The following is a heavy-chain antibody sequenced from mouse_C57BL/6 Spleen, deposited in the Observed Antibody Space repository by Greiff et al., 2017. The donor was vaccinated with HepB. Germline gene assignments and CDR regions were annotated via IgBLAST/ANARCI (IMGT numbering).Heavy chain of an antibody. V-gene: IGHV1-15*01. D-gene: IGHD1-1*01. Sequence: QVHVKQSGAELVRPGASVTLSCKASGYTFTDYEMHWVKQTPVHGLEWIGAIDPETGGTAYNQKFKGKAILTADKSSSTAYMELRSLTSEDSAVYYCTRSYYYGSRGGAWFAYWGQGTLVTVSA. CDR3: TRSYYYGSRGGAWFAY. CDR1: GYTFTDYE. CDR2: IDPETGGT. J-gene: IGHJ3*01.